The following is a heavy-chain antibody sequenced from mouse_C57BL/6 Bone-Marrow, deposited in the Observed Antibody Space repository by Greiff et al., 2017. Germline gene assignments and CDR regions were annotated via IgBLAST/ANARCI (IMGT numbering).Heavy chain of an antibody. CDR1: GFSLTSYG. J-gene: IGHJ4*01. Sequence: VQLQQSGPGLVQPSQSLSITCTVSGFSLTSYGVHWVRQSPGTGLEWLGVIWSGGSTDYNAAFISRLSISKDNSKSQVFFKMNSLQADDTAIYYCARVYDYHYYAMDYWGQGTSVTVSS. D-gene: IGHD2-4*01. V-gene: IGHV2-2*01. CDR2: IWSGGST. CDR3: ARVYDYHYYAMDY.